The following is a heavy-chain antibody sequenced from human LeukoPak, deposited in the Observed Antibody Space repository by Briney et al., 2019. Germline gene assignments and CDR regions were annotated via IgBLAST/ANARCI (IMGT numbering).Heavy chain of an antibody. D-gene: IGHD1-1*01. CDR2: IYYSGST. V-gene: IGHV4-59*01. Sequence: SETLSLTCTVSGGSISSYYWSWIRQPPGKGLEWIGYIYYSGSTNYNPSLKSRVTISVDTSKNQFSLKLSSVTAADTAVYFCARDPLSTNDFDIWGQGTMVTVSP. CDR3: ARDPLSTNDFDI. CDR1: GGSISSYY. J-gene: IGHJ3*02.